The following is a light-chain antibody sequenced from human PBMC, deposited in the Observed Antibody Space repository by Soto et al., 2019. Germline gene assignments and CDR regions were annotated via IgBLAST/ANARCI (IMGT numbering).Light chain of an antibody. CDR1: QSINNN. J-gene: IGKJ5*01. V-gene: IGKV3-15*01. CDR2: YAS. Sequence: EIMMTQSPATVSVSPGERATLSCRASQSINNNLAWYQQKPGQVPRLLIYYASTRATGVPVRFSGSGSGTEFTLTISSLQSEDFALYYCQQYNDWPPITFGQGTRLEIK. CDR3: QQYNDWPPIT.